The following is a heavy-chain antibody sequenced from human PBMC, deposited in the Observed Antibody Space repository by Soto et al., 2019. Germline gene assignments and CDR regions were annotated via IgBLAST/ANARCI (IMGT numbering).Heavy chain of an antibody. CDR3: ASEQSSSSFDY. Sequence: QVQLVQSGAEVKKPGASVKVSCKASGYTFTSYDINWVRQATGQGLEWMGWMNPNSGNTGYAQKFQGRVTTTRNTSISTAYMERCSLRSDDTAVYYCASEQSSSSFDYRGQGTLVNVSS. CDR2: MNPNSGNT. J-gene: IGHJ4*02. CDR1: GYTFTSYD. V-gene: IGHV1-8*01. D-gene: IGHD6-6*01.